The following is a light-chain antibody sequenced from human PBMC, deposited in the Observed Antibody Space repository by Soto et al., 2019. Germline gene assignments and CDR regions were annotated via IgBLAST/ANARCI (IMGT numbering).Light chain of an antibody. V-gene: IGKV3-15*01. CDR2: GAS. Sequence: EIVMTQSPAPLSVSPGAGSTLSCRASQNIRTKLDWYQQKPGQAPRILIYGASTRATGIPVRFSGSGSWTEFALAISSLQSEDVAVYYCQQYEGWPSITFGQGTRLEI. CDR3: QQYEGWPSIT. CDR1: QNIRTK. J-gene: IGKJ5*01.